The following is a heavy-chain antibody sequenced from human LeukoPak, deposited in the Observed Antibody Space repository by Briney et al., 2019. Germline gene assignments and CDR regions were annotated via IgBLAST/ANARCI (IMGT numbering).Heavy chain of an antibody. V-gene: IGHV4-59*01. CDR3: ARDSRDTVTTSRGFDH. D-gene: IGHD4-17*01. Sequence: SETLSLTCTVSGGSISSYYWSWIRQPPGKGLEWIGYIYYSGSTNYNPSLKSRVTISVDTSKNQFSLKLSSVTAADTAVYYCARDSRDTVTTSRGFDHWGQGTLVTVSS. CDR1: GGSISSYY. CDR2: IYYSGST. J-gene: IGHJ4*02.